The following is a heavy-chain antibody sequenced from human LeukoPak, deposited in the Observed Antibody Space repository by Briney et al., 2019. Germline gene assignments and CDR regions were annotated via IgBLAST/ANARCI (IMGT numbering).Heavy chain of an antibody. CDR2: INHSGST. CDR3: ARAYCSSTSCYFGY. V-gene: IGHV4-34*01. D-gene: IGHD2-2*01. J-gene: IGHJ4*02. CDR1: GGSFSGYY. Sequence: SETPSLTCAVYGGSFSGYYWSWIRQPPGKGLEWIGEINHSGSTNYNPSLKSRVTISVDTSKNQFSLKLSSVTAADTAVYYCARAYCSSTSCYFGYWGQGTLVTVSS.